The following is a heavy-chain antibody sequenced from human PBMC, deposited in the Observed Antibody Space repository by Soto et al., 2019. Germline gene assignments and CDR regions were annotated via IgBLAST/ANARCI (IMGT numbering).Heavy chain of an antibody. V-gene: IGHV3-48*03. D-gene: IGHD3-22*01. Sequence: SLRLSCEASGFKFVSYELNWIPQASGKGLEWGSRTSGSSSTIYYADFLKGRFTIYRDNAKNSLYLQMTSLRAEDTAVYYCVRGSRDYYDGSGFEYWGQGTLVTVSS. CDR1: GFKFVSYE. J-gene: IGHJ4*02. CDR2: TSGSSSTI. CDR3: VRGSRDYYDGSGFEY.